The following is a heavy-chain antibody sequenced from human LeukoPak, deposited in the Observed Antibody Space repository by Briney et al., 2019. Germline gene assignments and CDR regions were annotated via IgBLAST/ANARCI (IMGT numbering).Heavy chain of an antibody. V-gene: IGHV4-59*01. CDR1: GGSISSYY. J-gene: IGHJ3*02. CDR2: IYYSGST. CDR3: ARVNEGERWLAVFDI. Sequence: SETLSLTCTVSGGSISSYYWSWIRQPPGKGLEWIGYIYYSGSTNYNPSLKSRVTISVDTSKNQFSLKLSSVTAADTAVYYCARVNEGERWLAVFDIWGQGTMVTVSS. D-gene: IGHD6-19*01.